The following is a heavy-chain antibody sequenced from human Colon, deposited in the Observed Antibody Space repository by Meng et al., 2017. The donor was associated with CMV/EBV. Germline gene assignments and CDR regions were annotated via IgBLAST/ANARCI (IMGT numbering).Heavy chain of an antibody. D-gene: IGHD4-17*01. CDR1: GFTFVDYT. J-gene: IGHJ4*02. V-gene: IGHV3-43*01. CDR3: AKGTAATTVPDFDS. CDR2: VSWDGGST. Sequence: GESLKISCAASGFTFVDYTMNWVRHAPGKGLEWVALVSWDGGSTRYADSVRGRFTISRDNSNNLLVLQLNSLRSDDSALYYCAKGTAATTVPDFDSWGQGTLVTVSS.